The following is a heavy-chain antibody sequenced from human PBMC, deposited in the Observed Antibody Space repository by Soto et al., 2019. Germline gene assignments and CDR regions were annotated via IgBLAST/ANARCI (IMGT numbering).Heavy chain of an antibody. CDR1: GYTFTSYA. CDR3: TVTTAQYYYYYYMDV. V-gene: IGHV1-3*01. J-gene: IGHJ6*03. D-gene: IGHD4-17*01. CDR2: INAGNGNT. Sequence: QVQLVQSGAEVKKPGASVKVSCKASGYTFTSYAMHWVRQAPGQRLEWMGWINAGNGNTKYSQKFQGRVTITRDTSASTAYMELSSPRSEDTAVYYCTVTTAQYYYYYYMDVWGKGTTVTVSS.